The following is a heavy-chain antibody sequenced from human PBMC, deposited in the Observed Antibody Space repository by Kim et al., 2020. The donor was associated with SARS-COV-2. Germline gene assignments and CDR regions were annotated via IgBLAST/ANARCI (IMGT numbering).Heavy chain of an antibody. CDR1: GGSISSSTDY. CDR3: ATVDEYVAGSLYLHH. V-gene: IGHV4-39*01. CDR2: IHHSGNS. J-gene: IGHJ1*01. D-gene: IGHD6-19*01. Sequence: SETLSLTCTVSGGSISSSTDYWGWIRQPPGKGLEWIGFIHHSGNSYYNSSLKSRVTVSVDTSKNQFSLKVTSVTAADTAIYYCATVDEYVAGSLYLHHWGQGTLVTVSS.